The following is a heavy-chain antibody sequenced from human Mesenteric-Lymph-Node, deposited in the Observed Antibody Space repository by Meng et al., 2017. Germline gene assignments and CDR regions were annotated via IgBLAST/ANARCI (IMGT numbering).Heavy chain of an antibody. J-gene: IGHJ5*02. CDR3: ARDHGSLNWFDP. CDR1: GFTFNNYA. D-gene: IGHD6-25*01. Sequence: GESLKISCAGAGFTFNNYAMGWVRQAPGQGLEWVSGISTSGGITYYADPVKGRFTISRDNSRNTLYLQMNSLRAEDTAVYYCARDHGSLNWFDPWGQGTLVTVSS. V-gene: IGHV3-23*01. CDR2: ISTSGGIT.